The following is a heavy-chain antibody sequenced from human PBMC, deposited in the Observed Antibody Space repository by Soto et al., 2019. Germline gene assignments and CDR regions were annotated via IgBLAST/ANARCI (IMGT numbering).Heavy chain of an antibody. CDR2: IAYDGSST. V-gene: IGHV3-30-3*01. CDR3: ARSYNGGRGRFDS. Sequence: QLQLVESGGGVVQPGRSLRLSCAGSGFTFSGFAMQWVRQSPDRGLEWVAVIAYDGSSTQYADSVKGRFTISRDNSKNTLYLPMNTLRTGDWAIYYCARSYNGGRGRFDSWGQGTLVTVSS. D-gene: IGHD2-8*01. J-gene: IGHJ5*01. CDR1: GFTFSGFA.